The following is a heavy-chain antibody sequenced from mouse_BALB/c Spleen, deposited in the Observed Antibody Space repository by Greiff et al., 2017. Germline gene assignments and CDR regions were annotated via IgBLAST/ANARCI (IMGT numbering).Heavy chain of an antibody. CDR1: GFTFSDYY. CDR3: ARDGSTMITSGYAMDY. V-gene: IGHV5-4*02. CDR2: ISDGGSYT. Sequence: DVHLVESGGGLVKPGGSLKLSCAASGFTFSDYYMYWVRQTPEKRLEWVATISDGGSYTYYPDSVKGRFTISRDNAKNNLYLQMSSLKSEDTAMYYCARDGSTMITSGYAMDYWGQGTSVTVSS. D-gene: IGHD2-4*01. J-gene: IGHJ4*01.